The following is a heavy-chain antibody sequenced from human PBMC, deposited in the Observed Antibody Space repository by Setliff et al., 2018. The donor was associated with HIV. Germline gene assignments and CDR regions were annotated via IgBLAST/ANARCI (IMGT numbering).Heavy chain of an antibody. CDR3: ARCYYNFWSGYPLDYMDV. V-gene: IGHV4-4*08. J-gene: IGHJ6*03. Sequence: SETLSLTCTVSGGSISSYYWSWIRQPPGKGPEWIGYIYTSGSTNYNPSLKSRVTMSVGTSKNQFSLKLSSGTAADTAVYYCARCYYNFWSGYPLDYMDVWGKGTTVTVSS. CDR1: GGSISSYY. D-gene: IGHD3-3*01. CDR2: IYTSGST.